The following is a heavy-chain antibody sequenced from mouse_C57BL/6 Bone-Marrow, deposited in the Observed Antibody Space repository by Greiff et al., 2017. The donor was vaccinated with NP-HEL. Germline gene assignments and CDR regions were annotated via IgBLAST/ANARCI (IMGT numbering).Heavy chain of an antibody. CDR3: ARGVGNYLFDY. CDR2: INPNNGGT. V-gene: IGHV1-26*01. J-gene: IGHJ2*01. CDR1: GYTFTDYY. Sequence: EVQLQQSGPELVKPGASVKISCKASGYTFTDYYMNWVKQSHGKSLEWIGDINPNNGGTSYNQKFKGKATLTVDKSSSTAYMELRSLTSDDSAVYYCARGVGNYLFDYWGQGTTLTVSS. D-gene: IGHD2-1*01.